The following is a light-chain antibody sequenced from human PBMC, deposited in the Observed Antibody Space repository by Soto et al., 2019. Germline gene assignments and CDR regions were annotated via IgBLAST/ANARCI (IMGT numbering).Light chain of an antibody. V-gene: IGLV2-14*03. CDR1: SSDVGGYNY. CDR3: SSYRTSNTRQIV. J-gene: IGLJ1*01. Sequence: VLAQPASGSGSPGQAITISCTGTSSDVGGYNYVSWYQHHPGKAPKLMIYDVSNRPSGVSNRFSGSKSGNTASLSISGLQPEDEADYYCSSYRTSNTRQIVCGTGTKVTVL. CDR2: DVS.